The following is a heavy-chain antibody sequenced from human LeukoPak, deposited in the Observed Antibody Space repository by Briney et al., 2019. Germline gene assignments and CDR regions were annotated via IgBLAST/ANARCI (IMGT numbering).Heavy chain of an antibody. J-gene: IGHJ4*02. CDR2: INPNSGGT. D-gene: IGHD4-17*01. CDR3: ARERAVGYLRGYYFDY. CDR1: GYTFTGYY. V-gene: IGHV1-2*02. Sequence: GASVKVSCKASGYTFTGYYMHWVRQAPGQGLEWMGWINPNSGGTNCAQKFQGRVTMTRDTSISTAYMELSRLRSDDTAVYYCARERAVGYLRGYYFDYWGQGTLVTVSS.